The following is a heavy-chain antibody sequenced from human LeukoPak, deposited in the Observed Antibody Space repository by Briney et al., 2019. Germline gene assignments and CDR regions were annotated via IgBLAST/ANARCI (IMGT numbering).Heavy chain of an antibody. CDR2: ISSSSTYI. V-gene: IGHV3-21*01. CDR3: ANKKGNDFWTGYYAFDF. CDR1: GFTFSSYS. Sequence: PGGSLRLSCAASGFTFSSYSMNWVRQAPGEGLEWVSSISSSSTYIYYADSVKGRFTISRDNAKNSLYLQMNSLRAEDTAVYYCANKKGNDFWTGYYAFDFWGQGTLVTVPS. D-gene: IGHD3/OR15-3a*01. J-gene: IGHJ4*02.